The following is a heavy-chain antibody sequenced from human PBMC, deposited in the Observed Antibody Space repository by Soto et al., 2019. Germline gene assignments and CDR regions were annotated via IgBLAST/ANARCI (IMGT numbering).Heavy chain of an antibody. Sequence: PGGSLRLSCAASGFSFSVYAMTWVRQAPGKGLQWVSSIGGGDDDRHYADSVKGQFTISRDNSKSTVSLQMNSLRAGDTAIYYCVKDRMSYNSVWDAFDIWGRGTMVTVSS. CDR1: GFSFSVYA. J-gene: IGHJ3*02. D-gene: IGHD3-10*01. V-gene: IGHV3-23*01. CDR3: VKDRMSYNSVWDAFDI. CDR2: IGGGDDDR.